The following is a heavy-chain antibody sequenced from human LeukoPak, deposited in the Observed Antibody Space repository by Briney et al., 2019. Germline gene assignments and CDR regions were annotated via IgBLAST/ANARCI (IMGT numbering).Heavy chain of an antibody. D-gene: IGHD2-15*01. J-gene: IGHJ3*02. CDR2: IYSGGST. Sequence: GGSLRLSCAASGFTVSSNYMSWVRQAPGKGLEWVSVIYSGGSTYYADSVKGRFTISRDNSKNTVYLQMNRLRVEDTAVYYCAREIYCSASSCTGGVFDIWGQGTMVTVSS. CDR3: AREIYCSASSCTGGVFDI. V-gene: IGHV3-53*01. CDR1: GFTVSSNY.